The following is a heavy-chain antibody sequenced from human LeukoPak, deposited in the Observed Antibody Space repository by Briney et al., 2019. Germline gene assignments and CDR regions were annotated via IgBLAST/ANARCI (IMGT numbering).Heavy chain of an antibody. CDR1: GYTFTSYG. V-gene: IGHV1-18*01. Sequence: ASVKVSCKASGYTFTSYGISWVRQAPGQGLEWMGWISAYNGNTNYAQKLQGRVAMTTDTSTSTAYMELRSLRSDDTAVYYYARDDPIAVAGENDYWGQGTLVTVSS. J-gene: IGHJ4*02. CDR3: ARDDPIAVAGENDY. CDR2: ISAYNGNT. D-gene: IGHD6-19*01.